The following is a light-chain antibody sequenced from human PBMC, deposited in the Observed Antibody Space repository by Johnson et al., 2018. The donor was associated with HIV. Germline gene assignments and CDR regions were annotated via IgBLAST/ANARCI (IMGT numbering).Light chain of an antibody. CDR1: SSNIGNKY. J-gene: IGLJ1*01. CDR3: GTWDNSLNPAYV. V-gene: IGLV1-51*02. Sequence: QSVLTQPSSVSAAPGQKVTISCSGSSSNIGNKYVSWYQQLPGTAPKLLIYENNKRPSGIPDRFSGSKSCTSATLGITGLQTGDEADYYCGTWDNSLNPAYVFGTGTKVTVL. CDR2: ENN.